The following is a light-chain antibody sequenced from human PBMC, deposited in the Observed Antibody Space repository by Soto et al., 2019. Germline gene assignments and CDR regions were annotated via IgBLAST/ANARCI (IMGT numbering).Light chain of an antibody. J-gene: IGLJ2*01. CDR3: QSYDNSLRV. CDR2: ANS. CDR1: SSNIGAGYD. Sequence: QSVLTQPPSVSGAPGQRVTISCTGSSSNIGAGYDVHWYQQLPGTAPKLLIYANSNRPSGVPDRFSGSKSGTSASLAITGLQAEGEAEYYCQSYDNSLRVFGGGTKLTVL. V-gene: IGLV1-40*01.